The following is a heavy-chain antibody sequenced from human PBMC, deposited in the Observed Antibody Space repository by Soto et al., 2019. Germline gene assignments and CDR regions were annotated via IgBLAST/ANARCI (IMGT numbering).Heavy chain of an antibody. V-gene: IGHV4-4*02. D-gene: IGHD3-16*02. CDR3: ARVRRYYDYIWGSYRYTFDY. J-gene: IGHJ4*02. CDR2: IYHSGST. Sequence: TLSLTCAVSSGSISSSNWWSWVRQPPGKGLEWIGEIYHSGSTNYNPSLKSRVTISVDKSKNQFSLKLSSVTAADTAVYYCARVRRYYDYIWGSYRYTFDYWGQGTLVTVSS. CDR1: SGSISSSNW.